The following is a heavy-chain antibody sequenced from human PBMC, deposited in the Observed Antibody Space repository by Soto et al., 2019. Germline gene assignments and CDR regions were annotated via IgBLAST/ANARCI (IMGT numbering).Heavy chain of an antibody. CDR2: ISYDGSNK. CDR3: AKEEAWSSWYYYYGMDV. D-gene: IGHD6-13*01. Sequence: QVQLVESGGGVVQPGRSLRLSCAASGFTFSSYGMHWVRQAPGKGLEWVAVISYDGSNKYYADSVKGRFTISRDNSKNTLYLQMNSLRAEDTAVYYCAKEEAWSSWYYYYGMDVWGQGTTVTVSS. V-gene: IGHV3-30*18. J-gene: IGHJ6*02. CDR1: GFTFSSYG.